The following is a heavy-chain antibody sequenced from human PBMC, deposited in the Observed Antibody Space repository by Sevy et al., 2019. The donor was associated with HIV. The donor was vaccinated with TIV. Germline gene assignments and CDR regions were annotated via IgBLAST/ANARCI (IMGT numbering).Heavy chain of an antibody. CDR1: EFTFSNAW. CDR3: TTGEGCSSTSCYRVYYYYGMDV. J-gene: IGHJ6*02. D-gene: IGHD2-2*02. Sequence: GGSLRLSCAASEFTFSNAWMSWVRQAPGKGLEWVGRIKSKTDGGTTDYAAPVKGRFTISRDDSKNTLYLQMNSLKTEDTAVYYCTTGEGCSSTSCYRVYYYYGMDVWGQGTTVTVSS. CDR2: IKSKTDGGTT. V-gene: IGHV3-15*01.